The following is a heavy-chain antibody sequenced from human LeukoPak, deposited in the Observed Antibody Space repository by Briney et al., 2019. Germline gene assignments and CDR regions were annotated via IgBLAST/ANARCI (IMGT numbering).Heavy chain of an antibody. Sequence: PGRSLRLSCAASGFTFSSYARHWVRQAPGKGLEWVAVISYDGSNKYYADSVKGRFTISRDNSKNTLYLQMNSLRAEDKVVYYCARDEPPRYWGQGTLVTVSS. CDR1: GFTFSSYA. CDR2: ISYDGSNK. J-gene: IGHJ4*02. V-gene: IGHV3-30*04. CDR3: ARDEPPRY.